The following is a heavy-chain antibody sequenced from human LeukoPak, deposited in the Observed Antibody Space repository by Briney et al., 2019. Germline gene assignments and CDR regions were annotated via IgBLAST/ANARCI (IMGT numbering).Heavy chain of an antibody. Sequence: PSETLSLTCTVSGGSISSYYWSWIRQPAGKGLEWIGRIYTSGSTNYNPSLKSRVTISVDTSKNQFSLKLSSVTAADTAVYYCARDPAYGDYGIAFDIWGQGTMVTVSS. J-gene: IGHJ3*02. V-gene: IGHV4-4*07. CDR2: IYTSGST. CDR3: ARDPAYGDYGIAFDI. D-gene: IGHD4-17*01. CDR1: GGSISSYY.